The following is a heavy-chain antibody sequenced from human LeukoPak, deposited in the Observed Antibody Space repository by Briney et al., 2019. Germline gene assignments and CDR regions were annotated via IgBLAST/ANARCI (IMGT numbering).Heavy chain of an antibody. CDR1: GGSISSSNW. CDR3: ARRAYSAAYWKHFDY. Sequence: SETLSLTCGVSGGSISSSNWWSWVRQPPGKGLEWIGEIYYSGRTNYNPSLKNRVTMSVDKSNNQFSLKLNSVTAADTAVYFCARRAYSAAYWKHFDYWGQGTLVTVSS. J-gene: IGHJ4*02. D-gene: IGHD1-1*01. CDR2: IYYSGRT. V-gene: IGHV4-4*02.